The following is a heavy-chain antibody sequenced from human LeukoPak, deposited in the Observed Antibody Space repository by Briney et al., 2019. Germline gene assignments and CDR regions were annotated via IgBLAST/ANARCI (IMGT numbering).Heavy chain of an antibody. J-gene: IGHJ4*02. D-gene: IGHD2-2*01. V-gene: IGHV3-23*01. CDR1: GFTFSSYA. CDR2: ISGSGGST. Sequence: GGSLRLSCAAPGFTFSSYAMSWVRQAPGKGLEWVSAISGSGGSTYYADSVKGRFTISRDNSKNTLYLQMNSLRAEDTAVYYCAKARCSSTSCPSGYWGQGTLVTVSS. CDR3: AKARCSSTSCPSGY.